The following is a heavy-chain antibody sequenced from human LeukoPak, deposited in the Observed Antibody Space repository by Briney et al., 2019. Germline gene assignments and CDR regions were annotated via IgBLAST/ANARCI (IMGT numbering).Heavy chain of an antibody. D-gene: IGHD2-21*02. CDR2: IYYSGST. Sequence: SETLSLTCTVSGGSISSSSYYWGWIRQPPGKGLEWIGSIYYSGSTYYNPSLKSRVTISVDTSKNQFSLKLSSVTAADTAVYYCARGGYYCGGDCYSDAFDIWGQGTMVTVSS. J-gene: IGHJ3*02. V-gene: IGHV4-39*07. CDR1: GGSISSSSYY. CDR3: ARGGYYCGGDCYSDAFDI.